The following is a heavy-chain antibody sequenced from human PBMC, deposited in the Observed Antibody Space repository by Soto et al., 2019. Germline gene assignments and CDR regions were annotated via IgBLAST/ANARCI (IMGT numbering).Heavy chain of an antibody. D-gene: IGHD2-2*01. CDR3: ARDSGYCSSTSCYPTSSDWFDP. J-gene: IGHJ5*02. Sequence: SQTHSRTCAISGDRVSSNSAAWNWIKQSPSRGLEWLGRTYYRSKWYNDYAVSVKSRITINPDTSKNQFSLQLNSVTPEDTAVYYCARDSGYCSSTSCYPTSSDWFDPWGQGTLVTVSS. CDR1: GDRVSSNSAA. CDR2: TYYRSKWYN. V-gene: IGHV6-1*01.